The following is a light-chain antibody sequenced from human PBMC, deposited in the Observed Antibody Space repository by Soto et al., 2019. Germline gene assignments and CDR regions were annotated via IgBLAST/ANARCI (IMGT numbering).Light chain of an antibody. CDR3: LSHTTRRIYV. J-gene: IGLJ1*01. CDR2: NVN. V-gene: IGLV2-14*03. CDR1: NSDIGAYDY. Sequence: QSALTQSASVSGSPGQSITISCSGTNSDIGAYDYVSWYQQHPGKPPKLIIYNVNNRPSGVSFRFSGSKSVNTASLTISGLQTEDEADYYCLSHTTRRIYVFGPGTKVTVL.